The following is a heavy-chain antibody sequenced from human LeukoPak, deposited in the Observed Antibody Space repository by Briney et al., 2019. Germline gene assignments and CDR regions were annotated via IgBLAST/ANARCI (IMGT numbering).Heavy chain of an antibody. CDR2: ITDSSINT. CDR1: GFTFSSYA. D-gene: IGHD2-15*01. J-gene: IGHJ4*02. CDR3: AKGTLGSCSGASCYPLDY. Sequence: GASLRLSCAASGFTFSSYAMAWVRQAPVKGLEWVSVITDSSINTYYTDSVKGRFTISRDNSKNTLYLQMNSLRAEDTAVYYCAKGTLGSCSGASCYPLDYWGQGTLVTVSS. V-gene: IGHV3-23*01.